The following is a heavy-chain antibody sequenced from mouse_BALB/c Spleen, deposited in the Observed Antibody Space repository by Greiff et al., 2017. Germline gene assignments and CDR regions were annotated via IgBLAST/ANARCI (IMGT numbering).Heavy chain of an antibody. Sequence: EVQLQESGGGLVQPGGSLRLSCATSGFTFTDYYMSWVRQPPGKALEWLGFIRNKANGYTTEYSASVKGRFTISRDNSQSILYLQMNTLRAEDSATYYCARAIYYYGSGYFDVWGAGTTVTVSS. J-gene: IGHJ1*01. CDR2: IRNKANGYTT. CDR1: GFTFTDYY. D-gene: IGHD1-1*01. CDR3: ARAIYYYGSGYFDV. V-gene: IGHV7-3*02.